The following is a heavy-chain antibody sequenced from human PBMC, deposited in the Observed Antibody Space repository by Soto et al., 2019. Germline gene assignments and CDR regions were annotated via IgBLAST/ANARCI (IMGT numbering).Heavy chain of an antibody. Sequence: SETLSLTCTVSGGSISSSSYYWGWIRQPPGKGLEWIGSIYYSGSTYYNPSLKSRVTISVDTSKNQFSLKLSSVTAADTAVYYCARQSNTAMVFDYWGQGTLVTVSS. CDR3: ARQSNTAMVFDY. V-gene: IGHV4-39*01. CDR1: GGSISSSSYY. J-gene: IGHJ4*02. D-gene: IGHD5-18*01. CDR2: IYYSGST.